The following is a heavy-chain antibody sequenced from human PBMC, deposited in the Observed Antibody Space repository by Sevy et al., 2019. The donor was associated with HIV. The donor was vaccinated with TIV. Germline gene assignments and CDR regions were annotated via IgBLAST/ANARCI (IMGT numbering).Heavy chain of an antibody. CDR1: GFSITSDS. CDR2: IYSSGAA. J-gene: IGHJ4*02. D-gene: IGHD3-10*01. V-gene: IGHV4-59*01. Sequence: SETLSLTCSVSGFSITSDSWSWSWIRQPPGKGLEWIGYIYSSGAASYNPSLKGRLTISIDTPKNQFSLRLTSVTAADTAVYHCARGTYEPDYWGQGTLVTVSS. CDR3: ARGTYEPDY.